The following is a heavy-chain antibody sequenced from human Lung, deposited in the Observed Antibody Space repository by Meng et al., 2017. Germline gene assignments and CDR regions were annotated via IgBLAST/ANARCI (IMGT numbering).Heavy chain of an antibody. CDR1: GRSFSTHT. J-gene: IGHJ4*02. CDR2: LIAVFDKT. D-gene: IGHD1-14*01. CDR3: ARGRRNEPLFDY. Sequence: QVQLVQSGAEVKTPGSSVKVACKTSGRSFSTHTFSWVRQAPGQGLEWMGGLIAVFDKTKAAPRFQDRVTFTADESTSTAYMELSSLTFDDTAVYFCARGRRNEPLFDYWGQGTLVTVSS. V-gene: IGHV1-69*13.